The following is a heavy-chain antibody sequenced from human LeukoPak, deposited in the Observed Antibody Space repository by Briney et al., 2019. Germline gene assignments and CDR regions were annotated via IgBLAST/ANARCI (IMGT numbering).Heavy chain of an antibody. V-gene: IGHV3-30*02. CDR3: AKGSGSAGGFDY. D-gene: IGHD3-10*01. Sequence: GGSLRLSCAASGFTFSTYGMHWVRQAPGKGLEWVAFIRYDGSNKYYADSVKGRFTISRDNSKNTLYLQMNSLRAEDTAVYHCAKGSGSAGGFDYWGQGTLVTVSS. CDR1: GFTFSTYG. J-gene: IGHJ4*02. CDR2: IRYDGSNK.